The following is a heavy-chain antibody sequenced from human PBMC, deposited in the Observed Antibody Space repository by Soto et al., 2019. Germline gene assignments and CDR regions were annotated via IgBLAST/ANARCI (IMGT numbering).Heavy chain of an antibody. Sequence: ASVKVSCKASGYTFTSYYMHWVRQAPGQGLEWMGIINPSGGSTSYAQKFQGRVTMTRDTSTSTVYMELSSLRSEDTAVYYCSRGHYCSGGSCASADAFDIWGQGTMVTVS. V-gene: IGHV1-46*03. CDR1: GYTFTSYY. CDR3: SRGHYCSGGSCASADAFDI. D-gene: IGHD2-15*01. CDR2: INPSGGST. J-gene: IGHJ3*02.